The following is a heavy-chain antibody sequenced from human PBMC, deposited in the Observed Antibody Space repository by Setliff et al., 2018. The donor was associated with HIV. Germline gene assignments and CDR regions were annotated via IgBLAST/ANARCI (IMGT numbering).Heavy chain of an antibody. CDR1: GDSISDGNY. D-gene: IGHD3-22*01. Sequence: SETLSLTCTVSGDSISDGNYWAWIRQTPGKGLEWIGNIYYSGNFYYNPSLKNRITISTDTSKNEFSLRLNSVTAADTAVYFCGLLNSRGHGDYWGQGSLVTVSS. J-gene: IGHJ4*02. V-gene: IGHV4-38-2*02. CDR2: IYYSGNF. CDR3: GLLNSRGHGDY.